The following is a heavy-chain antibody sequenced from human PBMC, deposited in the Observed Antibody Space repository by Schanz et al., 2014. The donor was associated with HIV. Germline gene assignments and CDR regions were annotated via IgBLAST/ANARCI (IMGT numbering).Heavy chain of an antibody. CDR2: MIPSFRLR. J-gene: IGHJ6*02. CDR3: AKSPIFGDVIFYGMDV. D-gene: IGHD3-3*02. Sequence: QVPLVQSGAEVKKPGSSVKVSCKASGGTFSSYAISWVRQAPGQGLEWMGGMIPSFRLRTYAQKFQGRVAIAADESASTAYMELNSLRSDDTAVYYCAKSPIFGDVIFYGMDVWGQGTTVTVSS. V-gene: IGHV1-69*01. CDR1: GGTFSSYA.